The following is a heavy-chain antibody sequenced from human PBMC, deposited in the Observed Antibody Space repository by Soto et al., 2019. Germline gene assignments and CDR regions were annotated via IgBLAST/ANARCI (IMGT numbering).Heavy chain of an antibody. CDR3: ARKGANYYDSSGYWPHFDY. J-gene: IGHJ4*02. CDR1: GGSISSSNW. D-gene: IGHD3-22*01. Sequence: KPSETLSLTCAVSGGSISSSNWWSWVRQPPGKGLEWIGEIYHSGSTNYNPSLKSRVTISVDKSKNQFSLKLSSVTAADTAVYYCARKGANYYDSSGYWPHFDYWGQGTLVTVSS. V-gene: IGHV4-4*02. CDR2: IYHSGST.